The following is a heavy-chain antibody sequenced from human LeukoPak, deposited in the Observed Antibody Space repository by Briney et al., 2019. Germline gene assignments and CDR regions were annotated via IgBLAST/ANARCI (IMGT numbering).Heavy chain of an antibody. Sequence: PGGSLRLSCAASGFTVSSNYMSWVRQAPGKGLEWVSVIYSGGSTYYADSVKGRFTISRDNSKNTLYLQMNSLRAEDTAVYYCAKNIGDYNSHYFDYWGQGTLVTVSS. J-gene: IGHJ4*02. D-gene: IGHD2-21*02. CDR1: GFTVSSNY. CDR3: AKNIGDYNSHYFDY. V-gene: IGHV3-53*01. CDR2: IYSGGST.